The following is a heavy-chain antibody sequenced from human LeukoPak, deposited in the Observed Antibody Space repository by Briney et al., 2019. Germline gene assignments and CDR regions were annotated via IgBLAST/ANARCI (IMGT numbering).Heavy chain of an antibody. CDR3: ASDHDYGDYGPDHY. CDR1: GGSFSGYY. Sequence: SETLSLTCAVYGGSFSGYYWSWIRQPPGKGLEWIGEINHSGSTNYNPSLKSRVTISVDTSKNQFSLKLSSVTAADTAVYYCASDHDYGDYGPDHYWSQGTLVTVSS. CDR2: INHSGST. J-gene: IGHJ4*02. V-gene: IGHV4-34*01. D-gene: IGHD4-17*01.